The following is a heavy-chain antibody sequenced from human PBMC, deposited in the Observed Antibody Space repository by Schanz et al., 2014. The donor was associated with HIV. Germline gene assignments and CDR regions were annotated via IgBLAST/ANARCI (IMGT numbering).Heavy chain of an antibody. CDR1: GYTFTDYD. Sequence: QVQLVQSGAEVKKPGASVKVSCKASGYTFTDYDISWVRQATGQGPEWMGWMNPKSGHTGYAQKFQGRVDMTRTTSISTAYMELRGLTSEDTAVYFCARARAKIEGRPVGNWFDPWGQGTLVTVSS. V-gene: IGHV1-8*01. CDR2: MNPKSGHT. J-gene: IGHJ5*02. CDR3: ARARAKIEGRPVGNWFDP. D-gene: IGHD6-6*01.